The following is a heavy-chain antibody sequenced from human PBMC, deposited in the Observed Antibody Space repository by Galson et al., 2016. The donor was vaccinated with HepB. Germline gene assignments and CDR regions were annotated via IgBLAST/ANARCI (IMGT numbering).Heavy chain of an antibody. CDR2: INPVDGST. J-gene: IGHJ4*02. D-gene: IGHD6-13*01. CDR1: GYTFSDYY. Sequence: SVKVSCKASGYTFSDYYIHWVRQAPGQGLEWIGIINPVDGSTSYAQTFQGRVTLTRDPSTSTVHMELSSLRSEDTAFFYCARGGSTWEMFEYWGQGTLVTVSS. CDR3: ARGGSTWEMFEY. V-gene: IGHV1-46*01.